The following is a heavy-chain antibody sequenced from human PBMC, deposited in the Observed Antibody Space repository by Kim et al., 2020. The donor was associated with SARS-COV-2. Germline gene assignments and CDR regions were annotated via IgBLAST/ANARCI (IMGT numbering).Heavy chain of an antibody. CDR3: ARATYYYDSTGYYFDY. Sequence: SGKGRFTIARDNSKNTLYLQMNSLRAEDTAVYYCARATYYYDSTGYYFDYWGQGTLVTVSS. V-gene: IGHV3-30*07. J-gene: IGHJ4*02. D-gene: IGHD3-22*01.